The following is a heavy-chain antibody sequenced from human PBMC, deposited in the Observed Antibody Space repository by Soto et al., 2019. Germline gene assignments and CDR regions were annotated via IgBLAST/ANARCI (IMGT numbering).Heavy chain of an antibody. CDR2: ISAYNGNT. Sequence: QVQLVQSGAEVKKPGASVQVSCKASGYTFTSYGISWVRQSPGQGLEWMGWISAYNGNTNYAHKLQGRVTMTTDTSTSTAEMEMRSLRADDTAAYYCAGVSKGEVGATHFDYWGQGTLVTVSS. CDR3: AGVSKGEVGATHFDY. D-gene: IGHD1-26*01. V-gene: IGHV1-18*01. J-gene: IGHJ4*02. CDR1: GYTFTSYG.